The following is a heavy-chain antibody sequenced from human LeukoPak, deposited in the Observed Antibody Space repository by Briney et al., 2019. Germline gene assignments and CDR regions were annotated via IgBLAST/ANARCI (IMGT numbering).Heavy chain of an antibody. Sequence: GGSLRLSCVASGFTFSSYAMSWVRQAPGKGLEWVSAISGSGGSTYYADSVKGRFTISRDNSKNTLYLQMNSLRADDTAIYYCARDSIGWSRDYWGQGTLVTVSS. CDR3: ARDSIGWSRDY. CDR2: ISGSGGST. D-gene: IGHD6-19*01. J-gene: IGHJ4*02. CDR1: GFTFSSYA. V-gene: IGHV3-23*01.